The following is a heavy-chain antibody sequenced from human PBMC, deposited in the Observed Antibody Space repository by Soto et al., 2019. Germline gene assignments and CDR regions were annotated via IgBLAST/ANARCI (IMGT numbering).Heavy chain of an antibody. CDR3: LRPYYDDLHWFSP. J-gene: IGHJ5*02. CDR1: GFPFIAYS. V-gene: IGHV3-48*01. Sequence: GGSLRLSCSASGFPFIAYSMNWVLQAPGKGLEWISYISSSSSTIYYADSVKGRFTVSRDNAKNSLYLQMNSLRAEDTAVYYCLRPYYDDLHWFSPWGQRSLVTVSS. D-gene: IGHD3-3*01. CDR2: ISSSSSTI.